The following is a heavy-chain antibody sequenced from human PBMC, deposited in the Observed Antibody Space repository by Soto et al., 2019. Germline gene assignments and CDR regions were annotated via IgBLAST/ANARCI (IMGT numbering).Heavy chain of an antibody. D-gene: IGHD6-6*01. CDR3: ARGSSIAGLYYGMDV. CDR2: NYYSGIT. V-gene: IGHV4-31*03. J-gene: IGHJ6*02. Sequence: SETLSLTCTVSVGSISSGGYYWTWIRQHPGEGLEWIGYNYYSGITYYNPSLKSRVTISLDTSKNQFSLKLSSVTAADTAVYYCARGSSIAGLYYGMDVWGQGTTVTVSS. CDR1: VGSISSGGYY.